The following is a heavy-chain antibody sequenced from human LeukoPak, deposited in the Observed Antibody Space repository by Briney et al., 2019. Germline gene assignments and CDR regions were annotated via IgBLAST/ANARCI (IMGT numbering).Heavy chain of an antibody. Sequence: ASVKVSCKASGGTFSSYAISWVRQAPGQGLEWMGGIIPIFGTANYAQKFQGRVTITADESTSTAYMELSSLRSEDTAVYYCARELLEWKGLDYWGQGTLVTVSS. CDR2: IIPIFGTA. D-gene: IGHD3-3*01. J-gene: IGHJ4*02. CDR3: ARELLEWKGLDY. CDR1: GGTFSSYA. V-gene: IGHV1-69*13.